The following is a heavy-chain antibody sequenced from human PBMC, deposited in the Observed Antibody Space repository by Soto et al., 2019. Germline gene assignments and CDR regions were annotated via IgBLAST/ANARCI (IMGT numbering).Heavy chain of an antibody. D-gene: IGHD3-10*01. Sequence: QVQLQESGPGLVKPSQTLSLTCTVSGASFSTGGYYWSWIRQHPGKSLEWIGHIYYNGSTYYNPSQKSRVNISVDTSKNQFSLKLSSVTAADTAVYYCARVNYSGSGSYSKWFDSWGQGTLVTVSS. J-gene: IGHJ5*01. CDR1: GASFSTGGYY. V-gene: IGHV4-31*03. CDR2: IYYNGST. CDR3: ARVNYSGSGSYSKWFDS.